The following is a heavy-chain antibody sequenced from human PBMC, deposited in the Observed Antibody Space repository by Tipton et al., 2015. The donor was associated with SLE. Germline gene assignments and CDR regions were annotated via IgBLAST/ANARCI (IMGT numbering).Heavy chain of an antibody. D-gene: IGHD3-3*01. Sequence: TLSLTCTVSGGSISSSSYYWGWIRQPPGKGLEWIGSIYYSGNTYYNPSLKSRVTISVDTSKNQFSLKLSSVTAADTAVYYCARVPTYDFWSGYYLYYFDYWGQGTLVTVSS. J-gene: IGHJ4*02. CDR3: ARVPTYDFWSGYYLYYFDY. CDR2: IYYSGNT. CDR1: GGSISSSSYY. V-gene: IGHV4-39*07.